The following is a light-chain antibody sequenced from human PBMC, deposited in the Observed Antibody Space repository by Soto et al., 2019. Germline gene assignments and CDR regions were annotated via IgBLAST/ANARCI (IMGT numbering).Light chain of an antibody. CDR2: GAS. J-gene: IGKJ1*01. V-gene: IGKV3-20*01. Sequence: IGLTQSPGTVALSPGERASRACRSSQSVSSSYLAWYQQKPGQAPRLLIYGASSRAADIQDRFSGSGSGTDFTLTINRLEPEAFAVYYCQQYDSSPRKFGQGTQVDIK. CDR1: QSVSSSY. CDR3: QQYDSSPRK.